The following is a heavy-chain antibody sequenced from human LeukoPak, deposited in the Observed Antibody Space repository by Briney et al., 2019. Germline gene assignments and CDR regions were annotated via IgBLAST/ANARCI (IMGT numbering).Heavy chain of an antibody. CDR1: GFTFSSYG. D-gene: IGHD1-26*01. Sequence: PGRSLRLSCAASGFTFSSYGMHWVRQAPGKGLEWVAVIWYDGSNKYYADSVKGRFTISRDNSKNTLYLQMNSLRAEDTAVYYCARDRIVGATPLGTLRYWGQGTLVTVSS. J-gene: IGHJ4*02. V-gene: IGHV3-33*01. CDR3: ARDRIVGATPLGTLRY. CDR2: IWYDGSNK.